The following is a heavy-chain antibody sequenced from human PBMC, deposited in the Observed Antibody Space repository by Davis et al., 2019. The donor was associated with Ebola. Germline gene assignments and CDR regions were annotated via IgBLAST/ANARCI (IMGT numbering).Heavy chain of an antibody. CDR3: ARVGQFDY. CDR2: ISGSGGST. V-gene: IGHV3-23*01. CDR1: GFTFSSYA. J-gene: IGHJ4*02. Sequence: GESLKISCAASGFTFSSYAMSWVRQAPGKGLEWVSAISGSGGSTYYADSVKGRFTISRDNAKNSLSLQMNDLRAEDTAVYYCARVGQFDYWGQGTLVTVSS.